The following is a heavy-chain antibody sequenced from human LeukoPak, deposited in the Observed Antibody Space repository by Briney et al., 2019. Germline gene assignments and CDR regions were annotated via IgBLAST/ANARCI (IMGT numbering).Heavy chain of an antibody. V-gene: IGHV4-4*07. CDR1: GGSISSYY. J-gene: IGHJ6*02. D-gene: IGHD2-2*01. Sequence: SETLSLTCTVSGGSISSYYWSWIRQPAGKVLERIGRIYTSGSTNYNPSLKSRVTMSVDTSKNQFSLKLSSVTAADTAVYYCARDPYCSSTSCYDNYYYGMDVWGQGTTVTVSS. CDR3: ARDPYCSSTSCYDNYYYGMDV. CDR2: IYTSGST.